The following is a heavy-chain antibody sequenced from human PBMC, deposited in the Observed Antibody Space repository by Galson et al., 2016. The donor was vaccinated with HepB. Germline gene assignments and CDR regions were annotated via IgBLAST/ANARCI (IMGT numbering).Heavy chain of an antibody. V-gene: IGHV3-13*01. CDR2: IDTAGGT. Sequence: SLRLSCAASGFTFSSYDMHWARQATGKGLEWVTAIDTAGGTSYLGSVKGRFTISRENAKNSLYLQMNSLRVGDTAVYYCVREILLVVGYYGMDVWGQGTTVTVSS. CDR3: VREILLVVGYYGMDV. J-gene: IGHJ6*02. D-gene: IGHD5-18*01. CDR1: GFTFSSYD.